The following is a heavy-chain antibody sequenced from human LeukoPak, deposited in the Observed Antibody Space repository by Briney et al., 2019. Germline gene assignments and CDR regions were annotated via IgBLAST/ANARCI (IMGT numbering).Heavy chain of an antibody. D-gene: IGHD5-24*01. V-gene: IGHV3-9*01. CDR2: ISWNSGSI. Sequence: PGGSLRLSCAASGFTFDDYAMHWVRHAPGKGLEWVSGISWNSGSIGYADSVKGRFTISRDNAKNSLYLQMNSLRAEDTALYYCAKDIGDGYNQFDYWGQGTLVTVSS. CDR3: AKDIGDGYNQFDY. CDR1: GFTFDDYA. J-gene: IGHJ4*02.